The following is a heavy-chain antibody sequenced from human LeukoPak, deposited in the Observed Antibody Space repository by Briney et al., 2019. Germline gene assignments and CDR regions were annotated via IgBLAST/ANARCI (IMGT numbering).Heavy chain of an antibody. J-gene: IGHJ4*02. D-gene: IGHD1-26*01. V-gene: IGHV1-18*01. Sequence: ASVKVSCKASGYTFTRYGISWVRQAPGQGLKWMGWISAYNGNTNYAQKLQGRVTMTTDTSTSTAYMELRSLRSDDTAVYYCARMEVGASVDFWGQGTLVTVSS. CDR2: ISAYNGNT. CDR1: GYTFTRYG. CDR3: ARMEVGASVDF.